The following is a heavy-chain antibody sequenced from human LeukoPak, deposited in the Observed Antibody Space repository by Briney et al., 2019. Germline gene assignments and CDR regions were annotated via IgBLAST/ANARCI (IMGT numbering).Heavy chain of an antibody. CDR1: GYSFASYW. V-gene: IGHV5-51*01. J-gene: IGHJ3*02. CDR2: IYPGDSDT. D-gene: IGHD4-17*01. CDR3: ATLTTVTGVDAFDI. Sequence: GESLKISCKGSGYSFASYWIGWVRQMSGKGLEWMGIIYPGDSDTRYSPSFQGQVTISADKSISTAYLQWSSLKASDTAMYYCATLTTVTGVDAFDIWGQGTMVTVSS.